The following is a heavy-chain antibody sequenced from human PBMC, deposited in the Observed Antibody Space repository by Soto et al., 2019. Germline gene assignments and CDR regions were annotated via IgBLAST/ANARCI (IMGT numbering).Heavy chain of an antibody. CDR3: ARGVDTAMVRWFDP. J-gene: IGHJ5*02. CDR2: INHSGST. D-gene: IGHD5-18*01. CDR1: GGSFSGYY. Sequence: ETLSLTCAVYGGSFSGYYWSWIRQPPGKGLEWIGEINHSGSTNYNPSLKSRVTISVDTSKNQFSLKLSSVTAADTAVYYCARGVDTAMVRWFDPWGQGTLVTVSS. V-gene: IGHV4-34*01.